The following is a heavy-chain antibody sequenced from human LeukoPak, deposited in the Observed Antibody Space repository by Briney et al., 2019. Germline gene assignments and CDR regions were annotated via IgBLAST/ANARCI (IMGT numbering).Heavy chain of an antibody. CDR1: GYTFTSYA. V-gene: IGHV1-3*01. Sequence: ASVKVSCKASGYTFTSYAMHWVRQAPGQRLDWMGWINAGNGNTKYSQKFQGRVTITRDTSASTAYMELSSLRSEDTAVYFCAIDLYRGYDMTREYYYYYGMDVWGKGTTVTVSS. D-gene: IGHD5-12*01. CDR3: AIDLYRGYDMTREYYYYYGMDV. CDR2: INAGNGNT. J-gene: IGHJ6*04.